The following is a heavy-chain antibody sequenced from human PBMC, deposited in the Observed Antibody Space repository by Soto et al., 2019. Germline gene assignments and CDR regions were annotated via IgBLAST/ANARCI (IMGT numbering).Heavy chain of an antibody. CDR1: GFTFSDYY. CDR2: ISSSGSTI. V-gene: IGHV3-11*01. J-gene: IGHJ6*02. CDR3: ASAPFGVVPRLGDYYYYGMDV. Sequence: PGGSLRLSCAASGFTFSDYYMSWIRQAPGKGLEWVSYISSSGSTIYYADSVKGRFTISRDNAKNSLYLQMNSLRAEDTAVYYCASAPFGVVPRLGDYYYYGMDVWGQGTTVTVSS. D-gene: IGHD3-3*01.